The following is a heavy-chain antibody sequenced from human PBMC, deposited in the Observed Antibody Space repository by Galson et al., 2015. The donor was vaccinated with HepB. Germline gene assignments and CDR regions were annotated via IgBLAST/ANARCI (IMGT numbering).Heavy chain of an antibody. Sequence: SVKVSCKASGYTFTSYYMHWVRQAPGQGLEWMGIINPSGGSTSYAQKLQGRVTMTRDTSTSTVYMELSSLRSEDTAVYYCARGGGGLLLGWDIWGYGDHYYYYYGMDVWGQGTTVTVSS. V-gene: IGHV1-46*03. CDR3: ARGGGGLLLGWDIWGYGDHYYYYYGMDV. J-gene: IGHJ6*02. CDR2: INPSGGST. D-gene: IGHD2-15*01. CDR1: GYTFTSYY.